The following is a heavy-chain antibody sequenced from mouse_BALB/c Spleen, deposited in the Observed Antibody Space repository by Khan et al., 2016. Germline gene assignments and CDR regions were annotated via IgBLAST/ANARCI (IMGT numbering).Heavy chain of an antibody. J-gene: IGHJ2*01. V-gene: IGHV1-4*01. D-gene: IGHD2-5*01. CDR2: INPTSGYT. CDR1: GYTFTSYT. Sequence: VQLQESGAELARPGASVRMSCKASGYTFTSYTIHWVKQRPGQGLEWIGYINPTSGYTNYHQKFKDKATLTTDKSSSTAYMQLSSLTSEDCAVYYCARSRRMGSNYLFDYCGKCTTLTVSS. CDR3: ARSRRMGSNYLFDY.